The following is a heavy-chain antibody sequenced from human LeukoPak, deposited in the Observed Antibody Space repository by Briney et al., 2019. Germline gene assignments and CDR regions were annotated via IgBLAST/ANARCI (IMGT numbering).Heavy chain of an antibody. Sequence: HPGGSLRLSCAASGFTLSSYSMNWVRQAPGKGLEWVSSITSSSSYIYYADSVKGRFTISRDNAKNSLYLQMNSLRAEDTAVYYCAELGITMIGGVWGKGTTVTISS. J-gene: IGHJ6*04. D-gene: IGHD3-10*02. CDR2: ITSSSSYI. CDR3: AELGITMIGGV. V-gene: IGHV3-21*01. CDR1: GFTLSSYS.